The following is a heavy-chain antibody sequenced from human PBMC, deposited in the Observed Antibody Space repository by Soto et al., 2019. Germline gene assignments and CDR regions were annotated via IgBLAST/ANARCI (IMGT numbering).Heavy chain of an antibody. Sequence: QVQLQESGPGLVKPSGTLSLTCAVSGGSISTSNWWSWVRQPPGKGLEWIGEVYHSASTNYNPSFKRRVAMSVDKSSNQFALKFTSVTAADTALDYCARTSTSGPRFDYWGQGSLVTVSS. V-gene: IGHV4-4*02. J-gene: IGHJ4*02. D-gene: IGHD1-1*01. CDR1: GGSISTSNW. CDR2: VYHSAST. CDR3: ARTSTSGPRFDY.